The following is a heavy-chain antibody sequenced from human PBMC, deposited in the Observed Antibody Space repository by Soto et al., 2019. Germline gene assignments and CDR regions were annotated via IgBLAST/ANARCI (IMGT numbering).Heavy chain of an antibody. J-gene: IGHJ4*02. D-gene: IGHD3-10*01. CDR2: IYSGGST. CDR3: ARKAGGFGELLSDY. V-gene: IGHV3-53*02. Sequence: EVQLVETGGGLIQPGGSLRLSCAASGFTVSSNYTSWVRQAPGKGLEWVSVIYSGGSTYYADSVKGRFTISRDNSKNTLYLQMNSLRAEDTAVYYCARKAGGFGELLSDYWGQGTLVTVSS. CDR1: GFTVSSNY.